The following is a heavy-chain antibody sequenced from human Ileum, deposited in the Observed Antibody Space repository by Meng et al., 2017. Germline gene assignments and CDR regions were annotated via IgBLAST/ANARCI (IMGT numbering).Heavy chain of an antibody. CDR2: SYDSGST. V-gene: IGHV4-31*03. D-gene: IGHD3-22*01. CDR3: ARDHYDSSGYFAGHAFDI. CDR1: GGSISSGGYY. Sequence: SETLSLTCKVSGGSISSGGYYWTWIRPHQGKGLEWIRYSYDSGSTYYNPSLKSRVTISVDTSKNEFSMKLSPVTAADTAVYYCARDHYDSSGYFAGHAFDIWGQGTMVTVSS. J-gene: IGHJ3*02.